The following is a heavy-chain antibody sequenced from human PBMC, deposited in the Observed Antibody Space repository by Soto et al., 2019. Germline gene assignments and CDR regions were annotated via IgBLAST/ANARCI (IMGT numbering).Heavy chain of an antibody. CDR1: GYAFTTYG. CDR3: ARGRDGNY. CDR2: ISAHNGNT. J-gene: IGHJ4*02. Sequence: QVHLVQSGAEVKKPGASVKVSCKGSGYAFTTYGITWVRQAPGQGLEWMGWISAHNGNTNYAQKLQGRVTVTRDTSTSTAYMELRGLRSADTAVYYCARGRDGNYWGQGAVVTVSS. V-gene: IGHV1-18*01.